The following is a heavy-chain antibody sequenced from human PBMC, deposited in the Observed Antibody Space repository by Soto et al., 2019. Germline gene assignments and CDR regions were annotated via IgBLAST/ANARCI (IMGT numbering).Heavy chain of an antibody. D-gene: IGHD3-22*01. V-gene: IGHV4-61*01. Sequence: KSSETLSLTCTVSGGSVSSGNYYWSWIRQPPGKGLEWIGYLYYSGRLNYNPSLRSRVTISPDTSKNQFSLKLSSVTAADTAVYYCARDRGYDSSGYFVDYWGQGIMVTVSS. CDR3: ARDRGYDSSGYFVDY. J-gene: IGHJ4*02. CDR2: LYYSGRL. CDR1: GGSVSSGNYY.